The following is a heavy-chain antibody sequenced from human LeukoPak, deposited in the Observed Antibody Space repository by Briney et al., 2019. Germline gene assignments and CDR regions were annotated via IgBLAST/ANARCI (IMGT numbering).Heavy chain of an antibody. D-gene: IGHD6-6*01. CDR2: ISGSGGGT. J-gene: IGHJ4*02. Sequence: QPGGSLRLSCAASGFTFSSYSMSWVRQAPGKVLEWVSAISGSGGGTYYADSVKGRFTISRDNSKNTLYLQMNSLRAEDTAVYYRAKSSIAARPAYLDYWGQGTLVTVSS. CDR1: GFTFSSYS. V-gene: IGHV3-23*01. CDR3: AKSSIAARPAYLDY.